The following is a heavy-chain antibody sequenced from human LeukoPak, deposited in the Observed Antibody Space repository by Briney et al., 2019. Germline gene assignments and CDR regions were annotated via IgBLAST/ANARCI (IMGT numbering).Heavy chain of an antibody. CDR2: MYTSGST. D-gene: IGHD3-22*01. J-gene: IGHJ4*02. CDR3: AKEPGEDSSGYSYYFDH. CDR1: GGSISSGSYY. Sequence: SETLSLTCTASGGSISSGSYYWSWIRQPAGKGLEWIGRMYTSGSTSYNPSLKSRVTISLDTSKNQFSLKLTSVTAADTAVYYCAKEPGEDSSGYSYYFDHWGQGTLVTVSS. V-gene: IGHV4-61*02.